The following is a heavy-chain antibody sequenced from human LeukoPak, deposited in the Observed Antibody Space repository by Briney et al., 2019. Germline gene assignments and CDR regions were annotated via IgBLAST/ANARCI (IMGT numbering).Heavy chain of an antibody. CDR3: ARDIYYDSSGYYGSVY. D-gene: IGHD3-22*01. Sequence: PGGSLRLSCAASGFTFSSYSMNWVRQAPGKGLEWVSYISSSSSTIYYADSVKGRFTISRDNAKSSLYLQMNSPRAEDTAVYYCARDIYYDSSGYYGSVYWGQGTLVTVSS. CDR1: GFTFSSYS. CDR2: ISSSSSTI. J-gene: IGHJ4*02. V-gene: IGHV3-48*04.